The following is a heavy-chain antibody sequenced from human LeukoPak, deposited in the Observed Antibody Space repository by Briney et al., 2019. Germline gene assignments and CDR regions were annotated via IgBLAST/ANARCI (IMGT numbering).Heavy chain of an antibody. V-gene: IGHV4-4*02. CDR3: ARGEIRWELLGGTNWFDP. J-gene: IGHJ5*02. Sequence: PSGTLSLTCAVSGGSTSSSNWWSWVRQPPGKGLEWIGEIYHSGSTNYNPSLKSRVTISVDKSKNQFSLKLSSVTAADTAVYYCARGEIRWELLGGTNWFDPWGQGTLVTVSS. CDR2: IYHSGST. CDR1: GGSTSSSNW. D-gene: IGHD1-26*01.